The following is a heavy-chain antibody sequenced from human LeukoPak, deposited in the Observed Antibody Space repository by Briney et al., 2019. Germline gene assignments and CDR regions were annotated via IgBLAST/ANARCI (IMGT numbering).Heavy chain of an antibody. D-gene: IGHD4-17*01. CDR2: ISAYNGNT. V-gene: IGHV1-18*01. CDR3: ARTLDDYGDYSYYYYYMDV. CDR1: GYTFTSYG. Sequence: ASVKVSCNASGYTFTSYGISWVRQAPGQGLEWMGWISAYNGNTNYAQKLQGRVTMTTDTSTSTAYMELRSLRSDDTAVYYCARTLDDYGDYSYYYYYMDVWGKGTTVTVSS. J-gene: IGHJ6*03.